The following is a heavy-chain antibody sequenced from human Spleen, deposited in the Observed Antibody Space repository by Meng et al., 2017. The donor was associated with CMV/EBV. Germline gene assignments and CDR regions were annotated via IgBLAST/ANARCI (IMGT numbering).Heavy chain of an antibody. J-gene: IGHJ4*02. V-gene: IGHV1-69*02. CDR3: ATAKLNTAMVFLDY. D-gene: IGHD5-18*01. Sequence: SGGTFSSYTISWVRQAPGQGLEWMGRIIPILGIANYAQKFQGRVTITADKSTSTAYMELSSLRSEDTAVYYCATAKLNTAMVFLDYWGQGTLVTVSS. CDR1: GGTFSSYT. CDR2: IIPILGIA.